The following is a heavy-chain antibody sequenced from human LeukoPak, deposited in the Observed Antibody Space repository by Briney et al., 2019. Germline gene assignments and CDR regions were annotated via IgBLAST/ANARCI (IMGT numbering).Heavy chain of an antibody. CDR3: ARSAYCGRGKCSASDY. Sequence: GGSLRLSCAASGFTFSSFHMNWVRRAPGKGLQWVSTVNSGGGDTYYEDSVKGRLTISRDNSKNTLYLQMDSLRAEDTAIYYCARSAYCGRGKCSASDYWGQGSLVTVSS. V-gene: IGHV3-23*01. D-gene: IGHD2-21*01. CDR1: GFTFSSFH. CDR2: VNSGGGDT. J-gene: IGHJ4*02.